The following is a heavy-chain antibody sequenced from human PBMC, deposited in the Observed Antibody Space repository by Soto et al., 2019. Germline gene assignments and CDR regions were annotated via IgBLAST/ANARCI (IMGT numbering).Heavy chain of an antibody. CDR3: ARVLLGYRNAIALNWFDP. CDR1: GGSISSGGYY. J-gene: IGHJ5*02. CDR2: IYYSGST. V-gene: IGHV4-31*03. D-gene: IGHD5-18*01. Sequence: PSETLSLTCTVSGGSISSGGYYWSWIRQHPGKGLEWIGYIYYSGSTYYNPSLKSRVTISVDTSKNQFSLKLSSVTAADTAVYYCARVLLGYRNAIALNWFDPWGQGTLVTVSS.